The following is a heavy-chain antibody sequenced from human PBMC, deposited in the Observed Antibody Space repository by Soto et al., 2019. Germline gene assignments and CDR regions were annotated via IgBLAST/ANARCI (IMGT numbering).Heavy chain of an antibody. D-gene: IGHD1-1*01. Sequence: ASETLSLTCTVSGGSVISGSFYWILIRQPPGKGLEWIGYIYYSGNTNYNSSLKSRLTISLDTSKNQFSLKLSSATAADTAVYYCARDNRLDGIRCGYNYFGMDGWGHGTTVTVSS. J-gene: IGHJ6*02. V-gene: IGHV4-61*01. CDR1: GGSVISGSFY. CDR2: IYYSGNT. CDR3: ARDNRLDGIRCGYNYFGMDG.